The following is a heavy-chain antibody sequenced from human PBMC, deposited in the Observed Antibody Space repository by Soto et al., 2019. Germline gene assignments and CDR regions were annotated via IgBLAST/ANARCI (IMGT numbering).Heavy chain of an antibody. Sequence: VQLVQSGAEVKKPGASVRISCTASGISYTTYAIHWVRQAPGQGLEWMGWINAGNGDTRYSQRFQGRVTLTRDTSATTTCMDLSSLRSEDTSIYYCARAISGYVTWGQGTLVTVSS. D-gene: IGHD5-12*01. CDR3: ARAISGYVT. J-gene: IGHJ4*02. CDR1: GISYTTYA. V-gene: IGHV1-3*01. CDR2: INAGNGDT.